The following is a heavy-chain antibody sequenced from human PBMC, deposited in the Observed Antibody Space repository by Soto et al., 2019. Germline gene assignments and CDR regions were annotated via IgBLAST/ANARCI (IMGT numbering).Heavy chain of an antibody. J-gene: IGHJ6*02. CDR3: ARRPTGSSGYLDYYYYGMDV. CDR2: IYYSGST. V-gene: IGHV4-39*01. CDR1: GGSISSSSYY. D-gene: IGHD3-22*01. Sequence: SETLSLTCTVSGGSISSSSYYWGWIRQPPGKGLEWIGSIYYSGSTYYNPSLKSRVTISVDTSKNQFSLKLSSVTAADTAVYYCARRPTGSSGYLDYYYYGMDVWGQGTTVTVSS.